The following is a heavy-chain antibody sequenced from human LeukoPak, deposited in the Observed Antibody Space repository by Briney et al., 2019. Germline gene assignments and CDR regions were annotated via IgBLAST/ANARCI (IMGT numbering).Heavy chain of an antibody. Sequence: ASVKVSCKASGYTFTRYYMHWVRQAPGQGLEWMGWINPNSGGTNYAQKFEGRVTMTRDTSISTAYMELSRLRSDDTAVYYCARSPLYDSSGYSLDYWGQGTLVSVSS. V-gene: IGHV1-2*02. CDR3: ARSPLYDSSGYSLDY. CDR2: INPNSGGT. D-gene: IGHD3-22*01. CDR1: GYTFTRYY. J-gene: IGHJ4*02.